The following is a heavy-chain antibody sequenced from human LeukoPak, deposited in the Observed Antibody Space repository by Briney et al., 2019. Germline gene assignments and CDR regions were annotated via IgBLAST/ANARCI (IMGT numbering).Heavy chain of an antibody. D-gene: IGHD6-13*01. CDR3: ARDQPLGSSWYYNYYYGMDV. CDR2: IYYSGST. V-gene: IGHV4-59*01. Sequence: LRLSCAASGFTFDDYAMHWVRQPPGKGLEWIGYIYYSGSTNYNPSLKSRVTISVDTSKNQFSLKLSSVTAADTAVYYCARDQPLGSSWYYNYYYGMDVWGQGTTVTVSS. CDR1: GFTFDDYA. J-gene: IGHJ6*02.